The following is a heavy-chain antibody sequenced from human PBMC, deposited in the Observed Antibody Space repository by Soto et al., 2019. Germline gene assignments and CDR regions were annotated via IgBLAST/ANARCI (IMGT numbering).Heavy chain of an antibody. Sequence: PGGSLRLSCSASGFTFSSYAMHWVRQAPGKGLEYVSGIRSTGGSTYYADSVKGRFTFSRDNSKNTLYLQMSSLRAEDTAVYYCVKDRGEALVMYYFDYWGQGTLVTVSS. D-gene: IGHD5-18*01. CDR1: GFTFSSYA. J-gene: IGHJ4*02. CDR3: VKDRGEALVMYYFDY. CDR2: IRSTGGST. V-gene: IGHV3-64D*08.